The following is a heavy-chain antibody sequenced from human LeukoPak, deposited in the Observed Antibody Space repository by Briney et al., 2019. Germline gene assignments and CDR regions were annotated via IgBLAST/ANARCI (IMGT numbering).Heavy chain of an antibody. D-gene: IGHD3-22*01. CDR3: ATYYYDSSGYYWAFDI. Sequence: GGSLRLSCAASGFTFSSYWMSWVRQAPGKGLEWVANIKQDGSEKYYVDSVKGRFTISRDNAKNSLYLQMNSLRAEDTAVYYCATYYYDSSGYYWAFDIWGQGTMVTVSS. CDR1: GFTFSSYW. J-gene: IGHJ3*02. V-gene: IGHV3-7*01. CDR2: IKQDGSEK.